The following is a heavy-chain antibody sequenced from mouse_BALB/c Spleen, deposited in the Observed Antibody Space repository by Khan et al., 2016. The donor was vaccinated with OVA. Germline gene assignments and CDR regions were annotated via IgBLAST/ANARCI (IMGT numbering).Heavy chain of an antibody. D-gene: IGHD2-12*01. CDR2: FYPGSGSA. V-gene: IGHV1-77*01. CDR3: ARGSYDAFAY. Sequence: QVQLQQSGPELGKPGASVKMSCKATGYTFTDYVINWVKQRTGLGREWSGQFYPGSGSAYYNEKFKGKATLTADKSSNTAYMQLSSMTSEDSAVYFCARGSYDAFAYWGQGTLVTVSA. J-gene: IGHJ3*01. CDR1: GYTFTDYV.